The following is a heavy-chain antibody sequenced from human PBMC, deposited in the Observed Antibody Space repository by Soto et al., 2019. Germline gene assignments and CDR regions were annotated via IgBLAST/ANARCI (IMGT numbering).Heavy chain of an antibody. CDR2: IGSRGSPI. J-gene: IGHJ5*02. CDR1: VFNFNDFE. V-gene: IGHV3-48*03. Sequence: VGSLRLSCVCSVFNFNDFEMNWVRQAPGKALEWVASIGSRGSPIDYADSVKGRFTVSRDNARNSVYLQMNNLRDDDAGVYYCARSWGLFCSSVRCYSPWFERWGQGTLVSVSS. D-gene: IGHD4-4*01. CDR3: ARSWGLFCSSVRCYSPWFER.